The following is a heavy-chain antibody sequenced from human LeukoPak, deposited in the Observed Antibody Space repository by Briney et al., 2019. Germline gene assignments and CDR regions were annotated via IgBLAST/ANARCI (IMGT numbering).Heavy chain of an antibody. V-gene: IGHV4-38-2*02. Sequence: SETLSLTCTVSGYSISSSYYWGWIRQPPGKGLEWIGSIYYSGSTYYNPSLKSRVTISVDTSKNQFSLKLSSVTAADTAVYYCASYLRYFDWLLSLGQQTYFDYWGQGTLVTVSS. CDR1: GYSISSSYY. D-gene: IGHD3-9*01. J-gene: IGHJ4*02. CDR2: IYYSGST. CDR3: ASYLRYFDWLLSLGQQTYFDY.